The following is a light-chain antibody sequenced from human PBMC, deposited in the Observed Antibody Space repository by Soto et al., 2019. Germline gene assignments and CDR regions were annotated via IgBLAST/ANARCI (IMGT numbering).Light chain of an antibody. CDR3: QQYNSQWT. V-gene: IGKV1-5*03. J-gene: IGKJ1*01. CDR2: KAS. CDR1: QSINSW. Sequence: DIQLTQSPSTLSASVGDRVTITCRASQSINSWLAWYQQKPGKAPKLLIYKASNLESGVPSRFSGSGSGTEFTLTISSLQPDDFATYYCQQYNSQWTFGQGTKVDIK.